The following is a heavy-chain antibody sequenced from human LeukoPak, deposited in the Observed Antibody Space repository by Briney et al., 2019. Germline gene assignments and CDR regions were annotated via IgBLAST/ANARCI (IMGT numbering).Heavy chain of an antibody. CDR1: GGSFSGYY. Sequence: SETLSLTCTVYGGSFSGYYWSWIRQPPGKGLEWIGEINHSGSTNYNPSLKSPVTISVDTSKNQFSLKLTSVTAADTAVYYCAISTWGYDYWGQGTLVTVAS. J-gene: IGHJ4*02. CDR3: AISTWGYDY. CDR2: INHSGST. D-gene: IGHD7-27*01. V-gene: IGHV4-34*01.